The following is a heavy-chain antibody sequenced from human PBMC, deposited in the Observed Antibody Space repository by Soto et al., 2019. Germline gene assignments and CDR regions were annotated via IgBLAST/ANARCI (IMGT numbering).Heavy chain of an antibody. CDR1: GFTFSSYA. CDR3: AKVLWYSSGWDFDY. V-gene: IGHV3-23*01. Sequence: PVGSLRLSCAASGFTFSSYAMSWVRQAPGKGLEWVSAISGSGGSTYYADSVKGRFTISRDNSKNTLYLQMNSLRAEDTAVYYCAKVLWYSSGWDFDYWGQGTLVTVSS. CDR2: ISGSGGST. D-gene: IGHD6-19*01. J-gene: IGHJ4*02.